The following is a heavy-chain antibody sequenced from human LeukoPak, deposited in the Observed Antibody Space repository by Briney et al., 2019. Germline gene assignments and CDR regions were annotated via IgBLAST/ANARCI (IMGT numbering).Heavy chain of an antibody. CDR1: GFTFSSYG. CDR2: ILNDGSQE. Sequence: GRSLRLSCAASGFTFSSYGMHWVRQAPGKGLEWVAVILNDGSQEKYADSVKGRFTISRDNAKNSLYLQMTSLRAEDTAIYYCARTARLLEYWGQGTLVTVSS. D-gene: IGHD6-6*01. J-gene: IGHJ4*02. V-gene: IGHV3-33*01. CDR3: ARTARLLEY.